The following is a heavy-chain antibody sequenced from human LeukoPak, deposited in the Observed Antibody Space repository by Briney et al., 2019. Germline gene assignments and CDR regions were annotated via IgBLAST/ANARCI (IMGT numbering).Heavy chain of an antibody. V-gene: IGHV4-59*01. Sequence: SETLSPTCTVSGGSISSYYWSWIRQPPGKGLEWIGYIYYSGSTNYNPSLKSRVTISVDTSKNQFSLKLSSVTAADTAVYSCARARGRAAAGPFDYWGQGTLVTVSS. CDR3: ARARGRAAAGPFDY. CDR1: GGSISSYY. CDR2: IYYSGST. D-gene: IGHD6-13*01. J-gene: IGHJ4*02.